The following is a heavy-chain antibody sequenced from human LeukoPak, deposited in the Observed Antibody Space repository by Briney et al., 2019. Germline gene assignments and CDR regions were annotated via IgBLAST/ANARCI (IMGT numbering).Heavy chain of an antibody. CDR3: AKDSARMIVVVIIDY. J-gene: IGHJ4*02. CDR2: ISGSGGST. D-gene: IGHD3-22*01. Sequence: PGGSLRLSCAASGFTFSSYAMSWVRQAPGKGREWVSAISGSGGSTYYADSVKGRFTISRDNSKNTLYLQMNSLRAEDTAVYYCAKDSARMIVVVIIDYWGQGTLVTVSS. CDR1: GFTFSSYA. V-gene: IGHV3-23*01.